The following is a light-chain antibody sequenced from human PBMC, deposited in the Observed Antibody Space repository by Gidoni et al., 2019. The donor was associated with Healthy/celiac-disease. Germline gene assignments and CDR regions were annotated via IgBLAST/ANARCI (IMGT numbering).Light chain of an antibody. CDR3: QQSYSTPT. V-gene: IGKV1-39*01. CDR1: QSISSY. J-gene: IGKJ5*01. CDR2: AAS. Sequence: DIQMTQSPSSLSASVGDRVTITCRASQSISSYLNWYQQKPGKAPKLLIYAASSLQSGVPSRFSGSGSGKDFTLTISSLQPEDFATYYCQQSYSTPTVGQGTRLEIK.